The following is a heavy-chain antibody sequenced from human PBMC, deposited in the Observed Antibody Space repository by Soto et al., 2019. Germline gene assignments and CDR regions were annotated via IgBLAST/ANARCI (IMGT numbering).Heavy chain of an antibody. CDR2: MNPNSGNT. CDR3: VRGGDNRYCSGGSCYLPLDY. Sequence: ASVKVSCKASGYTFTSYDINWVRQATGQGLEWMGWMNPNSGNTGYAQKFQGRVTMTRNTSISTAYMELSSLRSEDTAVYYCVRGGDNRYCSGGSCYLPLDYWGQGTLVTVSS. V-gene: IGHV1-8*01. D-gene: IGHD2-15*01. CDR1: GYTFTSYD. J-gene: IGHJ4*02.